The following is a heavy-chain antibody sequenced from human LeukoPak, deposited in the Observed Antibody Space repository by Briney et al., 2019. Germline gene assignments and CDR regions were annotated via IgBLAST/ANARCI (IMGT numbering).Heavy chain of an antibody. CDR2: ISSSGSTT. CDR1: GFTFSDYY. D-gene: IGHD4-11*01. V-gene: IGHV3-11*01. CDR3: ARDSPDYSIGYYYYHMDV. J-gene: IGHJ6*02. Sequence: GGSLRLSCAVSGFTFSDYYMSWIRQAPGKGLEWVSYISSSGSTTHYADSVKGRFTISRDNAKNSLYLQMNSLRAEDTAVYYCARDSPDYSIGYYYYHMDVWGQGTTVTVSS.